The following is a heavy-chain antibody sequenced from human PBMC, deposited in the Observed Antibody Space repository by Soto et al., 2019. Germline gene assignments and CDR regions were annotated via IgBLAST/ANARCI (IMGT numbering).Heavy chain of an antibody. Sequence: SETLSLTCTVSGDSISSSYWSWIRQSPGKGLEWIGYIYYTGSTNYNPSLKGRVTISVDTSKKQFSLKLTFVTAADTAVFFCARLFPYYDFLTGSQMFAFDIWGQGTMVTVSS. J-gene: IGHJ3*02. CDR3: ARLFPYYDFLTGSQMFAFDI. CDR2: IYYTGST. V-gene: IGHV4-59*01. D-gene: IGHD3-9*01. CDR1: GDSISSSY.